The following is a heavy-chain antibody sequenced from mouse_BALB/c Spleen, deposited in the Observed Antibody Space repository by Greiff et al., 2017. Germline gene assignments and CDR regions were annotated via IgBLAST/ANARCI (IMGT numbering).Heavy chain of an antibody. Sequence: DVMLVESGGGLVQPGGSRKLSCAASGFTFSSFGMHWVRQAPEKGLEWVAYISSGSSTIYYADTVKGRFTISRDNPKNTLFLQMTSLRSEDTAMYYCARGAHYAMDYWGQGTSVTVSS. J-gene: IGHJ4*01. CDR1: GFTFSSFG. V-gene: IGHV5-17*02. CDR2: ISSGSSTI. CDR3: ARGAHYAMDY.